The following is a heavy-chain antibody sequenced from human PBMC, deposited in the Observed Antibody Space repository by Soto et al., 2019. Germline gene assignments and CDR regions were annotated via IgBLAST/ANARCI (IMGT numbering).Heavy chain of an antibody. CDR3: VVGSLYSGPSPWFDP. D-gene: IGHD1-26*01. CDR1: GFTFSTYA. J-gene: IGHJ5*02. CDR2: ITSNGGNT. Sequence: GGSLRLSCAASGFTFSTYAMPWVRQAPGKGLQCVSAITSNGGNTDYASSVKGRFTISRDNSKNTLYLQIGSLRAEDMAVYYCVVGSLYSGPSPWFDPWGQGT. V-gene: IGHV3-64*01.